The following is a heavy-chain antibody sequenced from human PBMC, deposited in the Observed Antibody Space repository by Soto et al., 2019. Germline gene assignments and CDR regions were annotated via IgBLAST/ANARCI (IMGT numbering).Heavy chain of an antibody. V-gene: IGHV3-21*01. J-gene: IGHJ6*02. CDR2: ISSSSSYI. CDR3: ARDLSGYYPPYYYYYGMDV. CDR1: GFTFSSYS. D-gene: IGHD3-3*01. Sequence: GGSLRLSCAASGFTFSSYSMNWVRQAPGKGLEWVSSISSSSSYIYYADSVKGRFTISRDNAKNSLYLQMNSLRAEDTAVYYCARDLSGYYPPYYYYYGMDVWGQGTTVTVSS.